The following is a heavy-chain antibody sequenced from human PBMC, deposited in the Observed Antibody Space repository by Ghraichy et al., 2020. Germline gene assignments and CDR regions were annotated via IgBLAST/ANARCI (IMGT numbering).Heavy chain of an antibody. CDR3: ARGGGSYSLDY. Sequence: GESLNISCAASGFTFTTYWMLWVRQAPGKGLVWVSRIKSDGSSTSYADSVKGRFTISRDNAKNTLYLQMNSLRAEDTAVYYCARGGGSYSLDYWGQGTLVTVSS. D-gene: IGHD1-26*01. V-gene: IGHV3-74*01. CDR2: IKSDGSST. CDR1: GFTFTTYW. J-gene: IGHJ4*02.